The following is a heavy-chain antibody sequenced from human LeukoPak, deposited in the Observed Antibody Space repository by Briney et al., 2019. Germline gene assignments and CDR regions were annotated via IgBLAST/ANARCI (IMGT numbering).Heavy chain of an antibody. CDR3: ARGSGSGSYGY. D-gene: IGHD1-26*01. J-gene: IGHJ4*02. Sequence: KPSETLSLTCTVSGGSISSSSYYWGWIRQPPGKGLEWIGSIYYGGSTYYNPSLKSRVTLSVDTSKNQFSLKLSSVTAADTAVYYCARGSGSGSYGYWGQGTLVTVSS. V-gene: IGHV4-39*07. CDR2: IYYGGST. CDR1: GGSISSSSYY.